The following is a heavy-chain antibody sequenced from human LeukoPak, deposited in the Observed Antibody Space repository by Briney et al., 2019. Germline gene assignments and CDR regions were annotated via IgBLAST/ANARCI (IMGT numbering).Heavy chain of an antibody. D-gene: IGHD3-10*01. CDR2: IKQDGSEK. Sequence: GGSLRLSCGASGFPISSHWMSWVRQAPGKGLEWVANIKQDGSEKYYVDSVKGRFTISRDNARDSLFLQMNSLRVEDTAVYYCVREGSGSSHSTPFGPWGQGTLVTVSS. J-gene: IGHJ5*02. CDR1: GFPISSHW. CDR3: VREGSGSSHSTPFGP. V-gene: IGHV3-7*01.